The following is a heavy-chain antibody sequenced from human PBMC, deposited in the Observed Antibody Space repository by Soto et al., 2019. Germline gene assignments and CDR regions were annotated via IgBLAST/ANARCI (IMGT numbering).Heavy chain of an antibody. D-gene: IGHD3-22*01. Sequence: EVQLVESGGGLVQPGGSLRLSCAASGFTFSSYWMSWVRQAPGKGLEWVANIKQDGSEKYYVDSVKGRFTISRDNAKNSLYLQMNRLRAEDTAVYYCARDSVSNYYDSSGDYGMDVWGQGTTVTVSS. V-gene: IGHV3-7*01. J-gene: IGHJ6*02. CDR1: GFTFSSYW. CDR3: ARDSVSNYYDSSGDYGMDV. CDR2: IKQDGSEK.